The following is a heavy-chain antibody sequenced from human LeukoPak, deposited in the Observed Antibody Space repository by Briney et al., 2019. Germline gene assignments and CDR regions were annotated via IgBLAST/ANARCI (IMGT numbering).Heavy chain of an antibody. V-gene: IGHV4-4*02. CDR3: ATRGYYDSSGYYYFDY. D-gene: IGHD3-22*01. CDR2: IYHSGST. CDR1: GGSISRSNW. J-gene: IGHJ4*02. Sequence: SETLSLTCTVSGGSISRSNWWSWVRQPPGKGLEWIGEIYHSGSTNYNPSLKSRVTISVDKSKNQFSLKLSSVTAADTAVYYCATRGYYDSSGYYYFDYWGQGTLVTVSS.